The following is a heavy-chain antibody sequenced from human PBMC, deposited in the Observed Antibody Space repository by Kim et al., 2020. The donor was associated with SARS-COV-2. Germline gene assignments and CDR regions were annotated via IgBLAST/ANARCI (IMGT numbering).Heavy chain of an antibody. Sequence: ASVKVSCKASGYTFTSYAMHWVRQAPGQRLEWMGWINAGNGNTKYSQKFQGRVTITRDTSASTAYMELSSLRSEDTAVYYCARAELLLWFRESLLDYYGMDVWGQGTTVTVSS. CDR2: INAGNGNT. D-gene: IGHD3-10*01. CDR1: GYTFTSYA. V-gene: IGHV1-3*01. J-gene: IGHJ6*02. CDR3: ARAELLLWFRESLLDYYGMDV.